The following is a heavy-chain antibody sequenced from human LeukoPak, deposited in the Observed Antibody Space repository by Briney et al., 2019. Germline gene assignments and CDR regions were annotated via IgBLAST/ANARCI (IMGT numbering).Heavy chain of an antibody. Sequence: SETLSLTCTVSGGSISSYYWSWIRQPPGKGLEWIAYTSDIGSINYNPSLKSRVTISLDTSKNQFSLKLSSVTVADTAVYYCAGHHPRNTVDFWGQGTLVTVSS. D-gene: IGHD2/OR15-2a*01. V-gene: IGHV4-59*08. CDR3: AGHHPRNTVDF. CDR2: TSDIGSI. J-gene: IGHJ4*02. CDR1: GGSISSYY.